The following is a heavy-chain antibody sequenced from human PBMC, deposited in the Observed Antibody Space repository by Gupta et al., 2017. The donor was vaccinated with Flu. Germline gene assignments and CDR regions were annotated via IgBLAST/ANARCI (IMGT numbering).Heavy chain of an antibody. CDR1: RSTCRNCL. V-gene: IGHV3-74*01. CDR3: AREMAHSSAYDY. CDR2: SGSDGSRT. Sequence: AVTRSTCRNCLMFGVRQAPGKGRVWVSRSGSDGSRTAYADSVKGRFTISRDNAKNTLYLQMNSRRAEDTAVYYCAREMAHSSAYDYWGQGTLLTVSS. J-gene: IGHJ4*02. D-gene: IGHD6-19*01.